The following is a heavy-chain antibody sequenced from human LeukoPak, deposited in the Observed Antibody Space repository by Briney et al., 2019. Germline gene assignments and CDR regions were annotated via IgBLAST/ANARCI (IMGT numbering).Heavy chain of an antibody. V-gene: IGHV5-51*01. CDR2: IYPGDSDS. CDR3: SRHLRLWPNLFDP. Sequence: AESLKISCKGSGYSSTNYSIGWVRHMPPKGPEGMGIIYPGDSDSRYTQSSQAQITISADKSINTEYMQWMSLKASNTAITSSSRHLRLWPNLFDPWGGGTLVSVSS. D-gene: IGHD5-18*01. J-gene: IGHJ5*02. CDR1: GYSSTNYS.